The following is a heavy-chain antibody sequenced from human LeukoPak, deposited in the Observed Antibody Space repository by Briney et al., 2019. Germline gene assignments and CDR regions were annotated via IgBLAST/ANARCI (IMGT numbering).Heavy chain of an antibody. D-gene: IGHD6-13*01. CDR3: ARGYSSSWYYWTTSKNWFDP. Sequence: GSLRLSCAASGFTFSSYAMSWIRQPPGKGLEWIGSIYYSGSTYYNPSLKSRLTISVDTSKNQFSLKLSSVTAADTAVYYCARGYSSSWYYWTTSKNWFDPWGQGTLVTVSS. V-gene: IGHV4-39*01. CDR1: GFTFSSYA. J-gene: IGHJ5*02. CDR2: IYYSGST.